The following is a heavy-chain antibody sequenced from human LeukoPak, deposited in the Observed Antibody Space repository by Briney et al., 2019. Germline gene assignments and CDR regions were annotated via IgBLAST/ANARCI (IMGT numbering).Heavy chain of an antibody. Sequence: SETLSLTCTVSGGSISSYYWSWIRQPPGKGLEWIGYIYYSGSTNYNPSLKSRVTISVDASKNQFSLKLSSVTAADTAVYYCAREPGYTYAFDIWGQGTMVTVSS. CDR3: AREPGYTYAFDI. CDR2: IYYSGST. D-gene: IGHD6-13*01. CDR1: GGSISSYY. J-gene: IGHJ3*02. V-gene: IGHV4-59*01.